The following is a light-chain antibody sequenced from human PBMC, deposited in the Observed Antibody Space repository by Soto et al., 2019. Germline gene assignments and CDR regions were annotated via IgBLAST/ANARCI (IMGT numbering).Light chain of an antibody. V-gene: IGKV1-9*01. CDR1: QGISSY. Sequence: DIQLTQSPSFLSASVGDRVTITCRASQGISSYLAWYQQKPGKAPKLLIYAASTLQSGVPSRFSGSGSETEFTLTINSLQPEDFATYYCQQLNSFPIIFGQGTRLEIK. J-gene: IGKJ5*01. CDR2: AAS. CDR3: QQLNSFPII.